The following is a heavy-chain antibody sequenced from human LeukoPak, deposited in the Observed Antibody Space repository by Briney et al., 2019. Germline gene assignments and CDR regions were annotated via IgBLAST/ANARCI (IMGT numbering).Heavy chain of an antibody. CDR2: ISSSGSTI. D-gene: IGHD3-3*01. J-gene: IGHJ6*03. CDR3: ARRSNYDFWSGYYTGIGSYYYYMDV. Sequence: GGSLRLSCAASGFTFSDYYMSWIRQAPGKGLEWVSYISSSGSTIYYAGSVKGRFTISRDNAKNSLYLQMNSLRAEDTAVYYCARRSNYDFWSGYYTGIGSYYYYMDVWGKGTTVTVSS. V-gene: IGHV3-11*04. CDR1: GFTFSDYY.